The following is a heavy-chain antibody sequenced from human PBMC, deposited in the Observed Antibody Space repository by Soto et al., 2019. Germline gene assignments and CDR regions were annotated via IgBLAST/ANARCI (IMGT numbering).Heavy chain of an antibody. D-gene: IGHD6-6*01. CDR1: GDTVSSDSAA. V-gene: IGHV6-1*01. J-gene: IGHJ6*02. Sequence: PSQTLSLTCAISGDTVSSDSAAWNWIRQSPSRGLEWLGRTYYRSKWYSDYAVSMKSRISISPDTSKNQFSLQLNSVTPEDTAVYYCARAKEYTSSSGMDVWGQGTTVTVSS. CDR3: ARAKEYTSSSGMDV. CDR2: TYYRSKWYS.